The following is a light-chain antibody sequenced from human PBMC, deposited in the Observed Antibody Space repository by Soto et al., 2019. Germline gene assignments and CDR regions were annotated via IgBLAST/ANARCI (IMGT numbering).Light chain of an antibody. J-gene: IGKJ2*01. CDR2: GAS. CDR1: QSITTN. V-gene: IGKV3-20*01. Sequence: EVVMTQSPVTLSVSPGERATLSCRASQSITTNLAWYQQKPGQAPRLLIYGASIRATGIPDRFSGSGSGTDFTLTISRLEPEDFAVYYCHQFGSSPPAFTFGQGTKLEI. CDR3: HQFGSSPPAFT.